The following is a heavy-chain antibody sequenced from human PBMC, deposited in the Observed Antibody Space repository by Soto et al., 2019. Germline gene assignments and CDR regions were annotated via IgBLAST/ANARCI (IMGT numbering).Heavy chain of an antibody. Sequence: SETLSLTCAVYGGSFSGYCWSWIRQPPGKGLEWIGEINHSGSTNYNPSLKSRVTISVDTSKNQFSLKLSSVTAADTAVYYCARGRGGSSWYLRFGLGAEYFQHGGQGTLVTVPS. CDR1: GGSFSGYC. CDR2: INHSGST. J-gene: IGHJ1*01. D-gene: IGHD6-13*01. V-gene: IGHV4-34*01. CDR3: ARGRGGSSWYLRFGLGAEYFQH.